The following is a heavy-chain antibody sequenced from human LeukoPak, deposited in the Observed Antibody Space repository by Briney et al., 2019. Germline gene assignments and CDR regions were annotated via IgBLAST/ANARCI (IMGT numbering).Heavy chain of an antibody. J-gene: IGHJ6*02. D-gene: IGHD5-18*01. Sequence: GGSLRLSCAASGFTFSSYAMSWVRQAPGKGLEWVSAISGSGGSTYYADSVKGRFTISRDNSKNTLYLQMNSLRAEDTAVYYCAKGVRPGYSYGDRSPFYYYYGMDVWGQGTTVTVSS. CDR2: ISGSGGST. CDR3: AKGVRPGYSYGDRSPFYYYYGMDV. CDR1: GFTFSSYA. V-gene: IGHV3-23*01.